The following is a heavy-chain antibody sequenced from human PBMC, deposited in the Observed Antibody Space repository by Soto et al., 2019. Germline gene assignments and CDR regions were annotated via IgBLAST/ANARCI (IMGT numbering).Heavy chain of an antibody. D-gene: IGHD2-21*02. CDR3: ARPYCGGDCYSRGWFEP. CDR1: GFTFSSYS. J-gene: IGHJ5*02. CDR2: ISSSSSTI. V-gene: IGHV3-48*02. Sequence: PGGSLRLSCAASGFTFSSYSMNWVRQAQGKGLEWVSYISSSSSTIYYSDSVKGRFTTSRDNAKNSLYLQMNSLRDEDTAVYYCARPYCGGDCYSRGWFEPWGQGTLVTVSS.